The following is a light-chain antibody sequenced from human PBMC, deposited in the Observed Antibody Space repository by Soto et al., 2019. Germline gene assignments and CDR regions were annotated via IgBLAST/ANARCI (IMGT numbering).Light chain of an antibody. Sequence: AIRMTQSPSSLSASTGDRVTITCRASQGISSYLAWYQRKPGKAPKLLIYAASTLQSGVPSRFSGSGSGTDFTLTISSLPSEDFATYYCQQYYSYPPITFGQGTRLEIK. V-gene: IGKV1-8*01. CDR1: QGISSY. CDR2: AAS. CDR3: QQYYSYPPIT. J-gene: IGKJ5*01.